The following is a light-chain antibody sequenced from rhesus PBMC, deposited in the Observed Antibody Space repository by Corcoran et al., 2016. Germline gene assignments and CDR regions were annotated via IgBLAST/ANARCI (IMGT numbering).Light chain of an antibody. Sequence: DIQMTQSPSSLSVSIGDRVTITCRASENVNNYLNWYQQKPGKAPKLLIYKTSTLQSGVPSRFRGSGSGKDYTFTIGRLQPEDVATYYCQHGYGTPWTFGQGTKVEIK. CDR3: QHGYGTPWT. CDR2: KTS. J-gene: IGKJ1*01. CDR1: ENVNNY. V-gene: IGKV1-74*01.